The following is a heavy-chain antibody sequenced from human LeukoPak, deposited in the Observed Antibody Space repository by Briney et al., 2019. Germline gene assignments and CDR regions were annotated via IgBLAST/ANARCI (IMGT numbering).Heavy chain of an antibody. V-gene: IGHV4-34*01. CDR3: ARGPHRYYFDY. CDR1: GGSFSGYY. Sequence: SETLSLTCAVYGGSFSGYYWSWIRQPPGKGLEWIGEINHSGSTNYNPSLKSRVTISVDTSKNQFSLKLCSVTAADTAVYYCARGPHRYYFDYWGQGTLVTVSS. CDR2: INHSGST. J-gene: IGHJ4*02.